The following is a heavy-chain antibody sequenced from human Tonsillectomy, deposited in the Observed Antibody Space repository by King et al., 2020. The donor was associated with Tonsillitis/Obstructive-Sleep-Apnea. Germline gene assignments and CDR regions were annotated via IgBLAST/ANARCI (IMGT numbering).Heavy chain of an antibody. Sequence: QLVQSGGGLVQPGGSLRLSCAASRFTFSSYWMSWVRQAPGKGPERVANIKQDGSEKYYVDSVKGRFTISRDKAKNSLYLQMNSLRAEDTAVYYCARDGGEGEGDVWGKGTTVTVSS. CDR3: ARDGGEGEGDV. D-gene: IGHD3-16*01. J-gene: IGHJ6*04. CDR1: RFTFSSYW. V-gene: IGHV3-7*01. CDR2: IKQDGSEK.